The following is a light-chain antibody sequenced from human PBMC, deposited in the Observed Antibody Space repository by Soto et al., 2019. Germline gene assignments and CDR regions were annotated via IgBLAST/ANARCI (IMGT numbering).Light chain of an antibody. CDR2: DVS. J-gene: IGLJ2*01. Sequence: QSALTQPASVSGSPGQSITISCTGTNSDVGGYNYVSWYQQHPGKAPKVMIYDVSNRPSGVSNRFSGSKSGNTASLTISGLQVEDEADYYCSLYTSSSTRVVFGGGTKLTVL. V-gene: IGLV2-14*03. CDR1: NSDVGGYNY. CDR3: SLYTSSSTRVV.